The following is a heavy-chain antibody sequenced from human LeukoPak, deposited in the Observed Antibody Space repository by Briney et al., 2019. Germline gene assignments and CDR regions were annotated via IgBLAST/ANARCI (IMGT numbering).Heavy chain of an antibody. CDR3: ASHDYYESSPGYYFGY. V-gene: IGHV3-23*01. Sequence: PGGSLRLSCAASGFTFRSYGTSWVRQAPGRGLEWVSGISGSGAGTYYTDSVKGRFTISRDNSKNTVFLQMNSLRAEDTAVYYCASHDYYESSPGYYFGYWGQGTLVTVSS. CDR2: ISGSGAGT. J-gene: IGHJ4*02. D-gene: IGHD3-22*01. CDR1: GFTFRSYG.